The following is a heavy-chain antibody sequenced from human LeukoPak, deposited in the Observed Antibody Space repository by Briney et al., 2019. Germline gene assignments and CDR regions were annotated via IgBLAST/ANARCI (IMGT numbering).Heavy chain of an antibody. V-gene: IGHV3-30-3*01. CDR1: GFTFSSYA. Sequence: GGSLRLSCAASGFTFSSYAMHWVRQAPGKGLEWVAVISYDGSNKYYADSVKGRFTISRDNSKNTLYLQMNSLRAEDTAVYYCARETFIAAAAPGYWGQGTLVTVSS. D-gene: IGHD6-13*01. J-gene: IGHJ4*02. CDR3: ARETFIAAAAPGY. CDR2: ISYDGSNK.